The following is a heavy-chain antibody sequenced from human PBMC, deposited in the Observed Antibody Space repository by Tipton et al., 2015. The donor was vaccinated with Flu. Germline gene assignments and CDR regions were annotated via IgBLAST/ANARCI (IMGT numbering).Heavy chain of an antibody. CDR2: IYYSGST. J-gene: IGHJ6*02. D-gene: IGHD6-19*01. CDR1: GGSISSYY. CDR3: ARREGSSGWFGMDV. V-gene: IGHV4-59*08. Sequence: TLSLTCTVSGGSISSYYWSWIRQPPGKGLEWIGYIYYSGSTNYNPSLKSRVTISVDTSKNQFSLKLSSVTAADTAVYYCARREGSSGWFGMDVWGQGTTDTVSS.